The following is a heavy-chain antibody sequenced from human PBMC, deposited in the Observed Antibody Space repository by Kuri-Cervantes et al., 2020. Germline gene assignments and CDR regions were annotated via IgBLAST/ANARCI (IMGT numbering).Heavy chain of an antibody. CDR3: AKVGGSRPKVIYYYYMDV. J-gene: IGHJ6*03. CDR1: GFTFSSYG. Sequence: GESLKISCVASGFTFSSYGMHWVRQAPGKGLEWVAVIWYDGSNKYYADSVKGRFTISRDNSKNTLYLQMNSLRAEDTAVYYCAKVGGSRPKVIYYYYMDVWGKGTTVTVSS. V-gene: IGHV3-30*02. D-gene: IGHD2-21*01. CDR2: IWYDGSNK.